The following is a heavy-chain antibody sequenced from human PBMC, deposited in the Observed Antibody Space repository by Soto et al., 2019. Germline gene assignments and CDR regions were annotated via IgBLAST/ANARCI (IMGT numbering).Heavy chain of an antibody. D-gene: IGHD6-19*01. Sequence: PGESLKISCECSGYSFTNYWIAWVRQMPGKGLEWMAIINPRDSDTRYSPSFQGQVTISVDKSNNIAYLQWSSLKPSDSAMYYCVRPQSSGWYDNWAQGTLVTVSS. J-gene: IGHJ5*01. CDR1: GYSFTNYW. V-gene: IGHV5-51*01. CDR3: VRPQSSGWYDN. CDR2: INPRDSDT.